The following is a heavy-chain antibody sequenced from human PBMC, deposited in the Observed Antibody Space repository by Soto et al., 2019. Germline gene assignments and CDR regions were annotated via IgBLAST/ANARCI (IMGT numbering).Heavy chain of an antibody. V-gene: IGHV3-23*01. CDR1: GLTFRSYD. CDR3: ARDPDRLRCCYYYGMDV. J-gene: IGHJ6*02. Sequence: GGSLRLSCAVSGLTFRSYDMSWVRQAPGKGLEWVSAISGSGGNTYYADSVKGRFTISRDTSKKTLYLQMNSLRAEDTAVYYCARDPDRLRCCYYYGMDVWGQGTTVTVSS. CDR2: ISGSGGNT. D-gene: IGHD4-17*01.